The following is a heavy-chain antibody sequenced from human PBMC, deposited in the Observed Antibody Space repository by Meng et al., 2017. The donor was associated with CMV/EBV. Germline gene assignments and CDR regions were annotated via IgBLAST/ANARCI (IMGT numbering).Heavy chain of an antibody. V-gene: IGHV1-69*05. CDR3: AREWVVPAAIDWFDP. D-gene: IGHD2-2*01. Sequence: GGTISSYAISWVRQAAGQGLEWMGGIIPIFGTANYAQKCQGRVTITTDESTSTAYMELSSLRSEDTAVYYCAREWVVPAAIDWFDPWGQGTLVTVSS. J-gene: IGHJ5*02. CDR2: IIPIFGTA. CDR1: GGTISSYA.